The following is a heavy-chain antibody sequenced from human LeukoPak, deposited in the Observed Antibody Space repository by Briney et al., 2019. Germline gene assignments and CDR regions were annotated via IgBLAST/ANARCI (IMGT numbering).Heavy chain of an antibody. D-gene: IGHD2-15*01. J-gene: IGHJ3*02. CDR3: ARGVPEVVAATHAFDI. CDR2: ISSNGGST. V-gene: IGHV3-64*01. CDR1: GFTFSSYA. Sequence: PGGSLRLSCAASGFTFSSYAMHWVRQAPGKGLEYVSAISSNGGSTYYANSVKGRFTISRDNSKNTLYLQMGSLRVEDMAVYYCARGVPEVVAATHAFDIWGQGTMVTVSS.